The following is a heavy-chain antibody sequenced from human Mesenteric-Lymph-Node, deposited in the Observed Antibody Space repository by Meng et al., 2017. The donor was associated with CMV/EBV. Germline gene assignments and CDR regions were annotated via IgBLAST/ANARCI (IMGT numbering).Heavy chain of an antibody. CDR3: ARFTVDYGMDV. Sequence: GSLRLSCAVYGGSFSGYYWSWIRQPPGKGLEWIGEINHSGSTNYNPSLKSRVTISVDTSKNQFSLKLSSVTAADTAVYYCARFTVDYGMDVWGQGTTVTVSS. V-gene: IGHV4-34*01. CDR2: INHSGST. D-gene: IGHD2-8*02. CDR1: GGSFSGYY. J-gene: IGHJ6*02.